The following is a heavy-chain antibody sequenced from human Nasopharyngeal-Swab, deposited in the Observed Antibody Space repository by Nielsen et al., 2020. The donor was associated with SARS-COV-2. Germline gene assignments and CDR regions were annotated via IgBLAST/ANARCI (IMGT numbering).Heavy chain of an antibody. J-gene: IGHJ6*02. V-gene: IGHV4-39*01. Sequence: WIRQPPGKGLEGIGSIYYCGSTYYTPSLKSRVTISVDTSKNQFSLKLSSVTAADTAVYYCASPLWFGELLPASYYYYGMDVWGQGTTVTVSS. CDR3: ASPLWFGELLPASYYYYGMDV. D-gene: IGHD3-10*01. CDR2: IYYCGST.